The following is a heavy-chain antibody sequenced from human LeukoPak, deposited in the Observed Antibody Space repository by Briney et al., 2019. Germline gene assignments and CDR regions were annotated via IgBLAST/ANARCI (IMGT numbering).Heavy chain of an antibody. CDR1: GVTVSSNY. V-gene: IGHV3-66*02. CDR3: ARYSKGVMP. D-gene: IGHD3-16*01. Sequence: GGSLRLSCAASGVTVSSNYMSWVRQAPGKGLEWVSVIYSGGSTYYVDSVKGRFTISRDNSRNTLYLQMNGLRVEDTAVYYCARYSKGVMPWGQGTLVTVSS. CDR2: IYSGGST. J-gene: IGHJ4*02.